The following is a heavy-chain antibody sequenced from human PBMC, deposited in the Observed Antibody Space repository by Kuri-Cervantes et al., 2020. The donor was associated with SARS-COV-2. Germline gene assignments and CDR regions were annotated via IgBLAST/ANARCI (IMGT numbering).Heavy chain of an antibody. Sequence: GESLKISCAASGFTFSSYSMNWVRQAPGKGLEWVSYISSSSSTIYYADSVKGRFTISRDNAKTSLYLQMNSLRAEDTAVYYCARDSSSGWFSYWGQGTLVTVSS. CDR3: ARDSSSGWFSY. J-gene: IGHJ4*02. CDR2: ISSSSSTI. D-gene: IGHD6-19*01. CDR1: GFTFSSYS. V-gene: IGHV3-48*01.